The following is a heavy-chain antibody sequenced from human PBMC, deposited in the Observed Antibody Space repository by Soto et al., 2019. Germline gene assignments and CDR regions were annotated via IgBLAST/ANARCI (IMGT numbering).Heavy chain of an antibody. CDR3: ARDYDFWSGYAQYYFDY. CDR1: GGSISSSSYY. D-gene: IGHD3-3*01. J-gene: IGHJ4*02. V-gene: IGHV4-39*02. CDR2: IYYSGST. Sequence: QLQLQESGPGLVKPSETLSLTCTVSGGSISSSSYYWGWIRQPPGKGLEWIGSIYYSGSTYYNPSLKSRVTISVDTSKNQCSLKLSSVTAADTAVYYCARDYDFWSGYAQYYFDYWGQGTLVTVSS.